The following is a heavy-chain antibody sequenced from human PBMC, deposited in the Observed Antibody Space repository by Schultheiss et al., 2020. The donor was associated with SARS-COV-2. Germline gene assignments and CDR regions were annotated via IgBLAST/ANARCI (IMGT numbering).Heavy chain of an antibody. V-gene: IGHV3-11*01. J-gene: IGHJ5*02. CDR1: GFTFSDYY. CDR2: ISSSGSTI. D-gene: IGHD2-21*02. Sequence: GESLKISCAASGFTFSDYYMSWIRQAPGKGLEWVSYISSSGSTIYYADSVKGRFTISRDNAKNSLYLQMNSLRAEDTAVYYCARGRTYCGGDCYEDWFDPWGQGTLVTVSS. CDR3: ARGRTYCGGDCYEDWFDP.